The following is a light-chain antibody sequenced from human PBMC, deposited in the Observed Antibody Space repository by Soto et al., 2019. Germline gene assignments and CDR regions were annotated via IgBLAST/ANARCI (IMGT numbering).Light chain of an antibody. V-gene: IGLV1-51*02. CDR1: SSNIGNNY. Sequence: QSVLTQPPSVSAAPGQKVTISCSGSSSNIGNNYVSWYKQLPGTAPKLLIYEKNKRPSGIPDRFSGSKSGTSATLGITGLQTGDEADYYCGTWDNSLSVWVFGGGTKLTVL. J-gene: IGLJ3*02. CDR3: GTWDNSLSVWV. CDR2: EKN.